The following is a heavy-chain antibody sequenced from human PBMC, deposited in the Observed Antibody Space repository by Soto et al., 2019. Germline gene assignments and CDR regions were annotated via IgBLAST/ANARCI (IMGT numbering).Heavy chain of an antibody. CDR1: GYTFTGYY. CDR2: INPTSGYT. Sequence: ASVKVSCKASGYTFTGYYIHWVLQAPGQGLEWVGLINPTSGYTNYAQKFQGRVTMTRDTSISTAYMELNRLTSDDTAVYYCALLSQVVPASIGGALDVWGQGTVVTVSS. CDR3: ALLSQVVPASIGGALDV. J-gene: IGHJ3*01. D-gene: IGHD2-2*02. V-gene: IGHV1-2*02.